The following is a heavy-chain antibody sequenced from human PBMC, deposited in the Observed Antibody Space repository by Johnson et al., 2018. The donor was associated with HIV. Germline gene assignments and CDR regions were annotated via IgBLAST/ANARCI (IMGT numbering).Heavy chain of an antibody. V-gene: IGHV3-9*01. D-gene: IGHD1-7*01. CDR1: GFTFDDYA. Sequence: VQLVESGGGVVQPGRSLRLSCAASGFTFDDYAMYWVRQAPGKGLEWVSGISWNSGSIGYADSVKGRFTISRDNSKNTLYLKMNSLRAEDTAVYYCAREGAGELRPGAFDIWGQGTMVTVSS. CDR2: ISWNSGSI. CDR3: AREGAGELRPGAFDI. J-gene: IGHJ3*02.